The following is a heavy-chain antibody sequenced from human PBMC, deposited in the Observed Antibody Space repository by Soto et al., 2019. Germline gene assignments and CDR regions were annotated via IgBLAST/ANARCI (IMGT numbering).Heavy chain of an antibody. V-gene: IGHV3-7*01. CDR2: IMQDGSET. CDR3: ASWGHIVPVSPTDFDH. J-gene: IGHJ4*02. CDR1: GFPFYNYW. D-gene: IGHD2-21*01. Sequence: GGSLRLSCAASGFPFYNYWMSWVRQAPGKGLEWVANIMQDGSETNYVDSVKGRFTVSRDNAKNTLYLQMHSLRAEDTAMYYCASWGHIVPVSPTDFDHWGEGTLVTVSS.